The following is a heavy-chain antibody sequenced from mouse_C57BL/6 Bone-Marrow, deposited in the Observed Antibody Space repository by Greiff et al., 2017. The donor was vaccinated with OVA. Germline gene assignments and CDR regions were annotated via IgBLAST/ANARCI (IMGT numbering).Heavy chain of an antibody. Sequence: VQLVESGAELVKPGASVKLSCKASGYTFTSYWMQWVKQRPGQGLEWIGEIDPSDSYTNYNQKFKGKATLTVDTASSTAYMQLSSLTSEDSAVYYCARHYYGSRAYWGQGTLVTVSA. CDR1: GYTFTSYW. D-gene: IGHD1-1*01. CDR3: ARHYYGSRAY. CDR2: IDPSDSYT. V-gene: IGHV1-50*01. J-gene: IGHJ3*01.